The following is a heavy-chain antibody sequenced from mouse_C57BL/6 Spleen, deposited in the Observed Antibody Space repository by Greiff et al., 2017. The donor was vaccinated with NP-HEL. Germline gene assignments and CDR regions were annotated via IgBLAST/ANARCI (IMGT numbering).Heavy chain of an antibody. CDR2: IDPEDGDT. J-gene: IGHJ2*01. CDR1: GFNIKDYY. V-gene: IGHV14-1*01. Sequence: VQLQQSGAELVRPGASVKLSCTASGFNIKDYYMHWVKQRPEQGLEWIGRIDPEDGDTEYAPKFQGKATMTADTSSNTAYLQLSSLTSEDTAVYYCTTTAVVATGDYFGYWGQGTTLTVSS. D-gene: IGHD1-1*01. CDR3: TTTAVVATGDYFGY.